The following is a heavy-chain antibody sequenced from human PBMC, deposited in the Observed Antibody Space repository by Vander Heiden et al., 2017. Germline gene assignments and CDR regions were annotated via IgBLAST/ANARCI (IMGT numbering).Heavy chain of an antibody. CDR2: SFSNDEK. J-gene: IGHJ4*02. CDR1: GFSLSTARMG. V-gene: IGHV2-26*01. Sequence: QVTLKESGPVLVKPTETLTLTCPVSGFSLSTARMGVSWIRQPPGKALEWLAHSFSNDEKSYSTSLKSRLTISKDTSKSQVVLTMTNMDPVDTATYYCARISKRVYYDALDYWGQGTLVTVSS. D-gene: IGHD3-3*01. CDR3: ARISKRVYYDALDY.